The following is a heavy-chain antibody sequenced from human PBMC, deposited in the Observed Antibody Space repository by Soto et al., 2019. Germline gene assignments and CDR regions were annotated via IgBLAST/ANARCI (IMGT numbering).Heavy chain of an antibody. J-gene: IGHJ6*02. Sequence: QVQLVQSGAEVKKPGSSVKVSCKASGGTFSSHGISWVRQAPGQGLEWMGGIIPIFGTANYAQKFQGRATIISADPPSTAYMELSSLRPEDTAVYYCARPGGRGDYYTGMDVWGQGTTVTVSS. V-gene: IGHV1-69*05. CDR3: ARPGGRGDYYTGMDV. D-gene: IGHD1-26*01. CDR2: IIPIFGTA. CDR1: GGTFSSHG.